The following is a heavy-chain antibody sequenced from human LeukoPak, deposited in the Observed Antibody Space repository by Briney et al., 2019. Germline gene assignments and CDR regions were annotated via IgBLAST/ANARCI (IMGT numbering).Heavy chain of an antibody. CDR2: ISSSGSTI. J-gene: IGHJ4*02. Sequence: GGSLRLSCTASGFTFGDYAMSWVRQAPGKGLEWVSYISSSGSTIYYADSVKGRFTISRDNAKNSLYLQMNSLRAEDTAVYYCAMGYYDFWSGYYRTLDYWGQGTLVTVSS. V-gene: IGHV3-48*03. D-gene: IGHD3-3*01. CDR3: AMGYYDFWSGYYRTLDY. CDR1: GFTFGDYA.